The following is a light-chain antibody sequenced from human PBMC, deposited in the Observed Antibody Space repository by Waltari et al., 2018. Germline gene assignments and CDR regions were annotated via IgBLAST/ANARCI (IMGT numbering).Light chain of an antibody. CDR1: SGDIGAYNC. V-gene: IGLV2-14*03. Sequence: QSALTQPASVSASPGQSITISCTGTSGDIGAYNCVSWYQQHPGNAPKLMIYEVIHRPSGVSNRFSGSKSGNTASLTISGLQAEDEAYYYCMSYTTTITWVFGGGTKLTVL. CDR3: MSYTTTITWV. CDR2: EVI. J-gene: IGLJ3*02.